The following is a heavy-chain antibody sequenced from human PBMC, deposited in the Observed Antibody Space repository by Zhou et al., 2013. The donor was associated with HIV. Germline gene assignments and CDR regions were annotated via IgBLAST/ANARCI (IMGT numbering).Heavy chain of an antibody. CDR1: GGTFSSYA. V-gene: IGHV1-69*05. CDR3: AREGEATTVTHEGAFDI. D-gene: IGHD4-17*01. CDR2: IIPIFGTA. J-gene: IGHJ3*02. Sequence: QVQLVQSGAEVKKPGSSVKVSCKASGGTFSSYAISWVRQAPGQGLEWMGGIIPIFGTANYAQKFQGRVTITTDESTSTAYMELSSLRSEDTAVYYCAREGEATTVTHEGAFDIWGQGTMVTVSS.